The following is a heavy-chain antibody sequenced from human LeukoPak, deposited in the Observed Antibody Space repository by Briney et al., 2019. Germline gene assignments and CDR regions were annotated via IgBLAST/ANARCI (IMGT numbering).Heavy chain of an antibody. CDR2: ISAYNGNT. CDR3: ASGRNRYDFWGGYYTGPDFDY. Sequence: ASVTVSCKASGYTFTSYGISWVRQAPGQGLEWMGWISAYNGNTNYAQKLQGRVTMTTDTSTSTAYMELRSLRSDDTAVYYCASGRNRYDFWGGYYTGPDFDYWGQGTLVTVSS. CDR1: GYTFTSYG. V-gene: IGHV1-18*01. J-gene: IGHJ4*02. D-gene: IGHD3/OR15-3a*01.